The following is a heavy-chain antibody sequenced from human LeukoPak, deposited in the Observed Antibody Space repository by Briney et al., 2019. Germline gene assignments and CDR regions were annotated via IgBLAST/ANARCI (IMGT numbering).Heavy chain of an antibody. CDR3: ARVGKQGWDFDH. V-gene: IGHV3-21*01. J-gene: IGHJ4*02. D-gene: IGHD6-19*01. CDR2: ITTSSSYT. CDR1: GFSFSNYN. Sequence: GGSLRLSCEASGFSFSNYNMDWVRQTPGKGLEWISSITTSSSYTFYADSVKGRFTISRDYTTNPLYLQMDSLRAEDTAVYYCARVGKQGWDFDHWGQGTLVTVSS.